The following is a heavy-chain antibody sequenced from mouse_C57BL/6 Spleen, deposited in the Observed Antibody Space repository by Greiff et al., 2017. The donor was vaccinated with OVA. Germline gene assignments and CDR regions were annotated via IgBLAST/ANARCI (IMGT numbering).Heavy chain of an antibody. CDR1: GYTFTDYE. CDR2: IDPETGGT. CDR3: TRRYAGTLDY. D-gene: IGHD4-1*01. Sequence: VQLQQSGAELVRPGASVTLSCTASGYTFTDYEMHWVKQTPVHGLEWIGAIDPETGGTAYNQKFKGKAILTADKSSSTAYMELRSLTSEDSAVYYCTRRYAGTLDYWGQGTTLTVSS. J-gene: IGHJ2*01. V-gene: IGHV1-15*01.